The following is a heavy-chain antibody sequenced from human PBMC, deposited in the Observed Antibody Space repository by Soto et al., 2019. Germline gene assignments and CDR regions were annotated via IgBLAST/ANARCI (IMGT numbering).Heavy chain of an antibody. D-gene: IGHD6-19*01. V-gene: IGHV4-59*08. CDR2: IYYSGST. J-gene: IGHJ3*02. CDR1: GGSISSYY. CDR3: ARLDSSGWSYHDAFDI. Sequence: SETLSLTCTVSGGSISSYYWSWIRQPPGKGLEWIGYIYYSGSTNYNPSLKSRVTISVDTSKNQFSLKLSSVTAADTAVYYCARLDSSGWSYHDAFDIWGQGTMVTVSS.